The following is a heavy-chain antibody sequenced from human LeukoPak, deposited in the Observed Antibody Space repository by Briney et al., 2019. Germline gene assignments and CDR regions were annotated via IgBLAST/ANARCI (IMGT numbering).Heavy chain of an antibody. V-gene: IGHV1-18*01. CDR2: ISAYNGNT. CDR1: GYTFTSYG. Sequence: ASVKVSCKASGYTFTSYGISWVRQVPGQGLEWMGWISAYNGNTNYAQKLQGRVTMTTDTSTSTAYMELRSLRSDDTAVYYSARDRVGATTGAFDYWGQGTLVTVSS. CDR3: ARDRVGATTGAFDY. D-gene: IGHD1-26*01. J-gene: IGHJ4*02.